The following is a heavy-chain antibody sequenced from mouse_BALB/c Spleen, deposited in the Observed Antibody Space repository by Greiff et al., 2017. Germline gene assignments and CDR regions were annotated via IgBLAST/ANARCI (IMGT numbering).Heavy chain of an antibody. CDR1: GFNIKDTY. D-gene: IGHD3-1*01. CDR3: AARTHYYAMDY. Sequence: VQLQQSGAELVKPGASVKLSCTASGFNIKDTYMHWVKQRPEQGLEWIGRIDPANGNTKYDPKFQGKATITADTSSNTAYLQLSSLTSEDTAVYYCAARTHYYAMDYWGQGTSVTVSS. V-gene: IGHV14-3*02. CDR2: IDPANGNT. J-gene: IGHJ4*01.